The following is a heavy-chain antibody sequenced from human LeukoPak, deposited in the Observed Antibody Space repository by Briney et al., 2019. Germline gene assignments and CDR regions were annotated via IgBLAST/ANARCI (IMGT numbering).Heavy chain of an antibody. CDR2: IKRDGSAQ. J-gene: IGHJ4*02. Sequence: PGGSLRVSCTASGFTFSNYWMSWVRQAPGKGLEWVANIKRDGSAQWYVDSVKGRFIISRDNAKNSVYLQMSSLRADDTAIYYCARDHSENYLEYWGQGTLVTVSS. V-gene: IGHV3-7*01. D-gene: IGHD6-13*01. CDR1: GFTFSNYW. CDR3: ARDHSENYLEY.